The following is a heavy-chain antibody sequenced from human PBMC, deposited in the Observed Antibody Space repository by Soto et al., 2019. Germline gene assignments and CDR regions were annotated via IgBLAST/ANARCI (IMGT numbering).Heavy chain of an antibody. CDR2: INSDGSST. Sequence: GGSLRLSCAASGFTVSSYLMHWVRQAPGKGLVWVSRINSDGSSTSFADSVKGRFTISRDNAKNTLYLQMNSLRAEDTAVYYCARVKYGDYGGVYDYWGQGTLVTVSS. D-gene: IGHD4-17*01. CDR1: GFTVSSYL. CDR3: ARVKYGDYGGVYDY. J-gene: IGHJ4*02. V-gene: IGHV3-74*01.